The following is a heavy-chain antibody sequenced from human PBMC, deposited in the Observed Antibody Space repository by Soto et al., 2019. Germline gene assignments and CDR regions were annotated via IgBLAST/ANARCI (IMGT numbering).Heavy chain of an antibody. CDR2: IYYTGTT. CDR1: GGSVSSSSYY. D-gene: IGHD2-2*03. V-gene: IGHV4-39*01. Sequence: TSETLSLTCTVSGGSVSSSSYYWGWIRQPPGKGPEWIGSIYYTGTTYYNPPLRSRVTISVDTSRNQFSLKLSSVTAADTAVYFCARVGYCNNGISNFEWWGQGTLVTVSS. J-gene: IGHJ4*02. CDR3: ARVGYCNNGISNFEW.